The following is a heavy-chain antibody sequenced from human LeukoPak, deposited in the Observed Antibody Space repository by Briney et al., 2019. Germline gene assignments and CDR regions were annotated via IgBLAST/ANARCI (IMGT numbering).Heavy chain of an antibody. D-gene: IGHD7-27*01. Sequence: GGSLRLSCAASGFTFSSYSMNWVRQAPGKGLEWVSSIDTSTTYMTYADSVKGRFTVSRDNARNSLYLQMNSLRAEDTAVYYCAREAGTGERWYFDLWGRGTLVTVSS. CDR3: AREAGTGERWYFDL. J-gene: IGHJ2*01. V-gene: IGHV3-21*01. CDR1: GFTFSSYS. CDR2: IDTSTTYM.